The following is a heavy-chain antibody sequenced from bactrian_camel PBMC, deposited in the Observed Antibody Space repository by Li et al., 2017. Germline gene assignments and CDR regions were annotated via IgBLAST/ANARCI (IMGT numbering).Heavy chain of an antibody. CDR2: LYSGGTT. Sequence: HVQLVESGGGSVHTGGSLRLSCDVSGIPYDLYCMAWFRQAPGKEREGVAYLYSGGTTTYADSVKGRFTISQDNAKNTVYLQMNSLTPEDTAVYYCAADITIPTQPCGYGYNFWGQGTQVTVS. CDR3: AADITIPTQPCGYGYNF. D-gene: IGHD4*01. CDR1: GIPYDLYC. V-gene: IGHV3S53*01. J-gene: IGHJ4*01.